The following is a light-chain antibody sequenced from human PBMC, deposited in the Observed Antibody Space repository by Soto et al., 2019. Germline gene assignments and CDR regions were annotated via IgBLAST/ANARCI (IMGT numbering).Light chain of an antibody. CDR3: QQYHIYSGT. V-gene: IGKV1-5*03. J-gene: IGKJ1*01. CDR1: QSIGSW. Sequence: DIHMTQSPSTLSASFGDRVTITCRASQSIGSWLAWYQQRPGKPPNLLIYKASTLASGVPSRFSGSGSGTEFTLTINSLQPDDFATYYCQQYHIYSGTFGQGTKVDI. CDR2: KAS.